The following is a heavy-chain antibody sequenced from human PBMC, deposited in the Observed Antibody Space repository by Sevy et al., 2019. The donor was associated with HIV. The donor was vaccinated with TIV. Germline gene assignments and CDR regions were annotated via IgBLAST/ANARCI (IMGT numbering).Heavy chain of an antibody. J-gene: IGHJ2*01. V-gene: IGHV4-34*01. CDR1: DGSFSGYY. CDR3: AGAGMSVDGTYWYLDL. Sequence: SETLSLTCAVHDGSFSGYYWNWIRQLPGKGLEWIGEINESGITYYNPSLKSRVTISVDTSKKQFSLKLNSVTAADTAVYFCAGAGMSVDGTYWYLDLWGRGTLVTVSS. CDR2: INESGIT. D-gene: IGHD6-19*01.